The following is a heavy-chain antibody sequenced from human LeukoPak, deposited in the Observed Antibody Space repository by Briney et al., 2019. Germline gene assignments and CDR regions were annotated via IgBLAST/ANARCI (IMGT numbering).Heavy chain of an antibody. Sequence: GSLRLSCAASGFTLSSYAMTWVRQAPGRGLEWVSSVDGGGGGTYYADSVKGRFTISRDNSKDTLYLQMNGLRAEDTAVYFCAKQSAGSAAWYSLHYDFWGQGTLVTVSS. D-gene: IGHD6-13*01. J-gene: IGHJ4*02. CDR3: AKQSAGSAAWYSLHYDF. V-gene: IGHV3-23*01. CDR1: GFTLSSYA. CDR2: VDGGGGGT.